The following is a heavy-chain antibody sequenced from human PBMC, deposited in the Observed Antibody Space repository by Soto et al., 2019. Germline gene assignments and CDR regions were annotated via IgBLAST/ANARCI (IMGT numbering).Heavy chain of an antibody. Sequence: QVQLQESGPGLVKPSETLSLTCTVSGGSISSYYCSWIRQPPGKGLEWIGYIYYSGSTNYNPSLKSRVTISVDTSKNQFSLKLSSVTAADTAVYYCGRSQLELPAMYWYFDLWGRGTLVTVSS. D-gene: IGHD1-7*01. CDR3: GRSQLELPAMYWYFDL. J-gene: IGHJ2*01. CDR2: IYYSGST. V-gene: IGHV4-59*01. CDR1: GGSISSYY.